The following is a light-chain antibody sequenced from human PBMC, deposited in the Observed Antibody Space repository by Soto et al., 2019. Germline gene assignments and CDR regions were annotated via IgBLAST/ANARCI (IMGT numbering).Light chain of an antibody. J-gene: IGKJ1*01. CDR2: YAA. Sequence: IQLTQAPSTLSSSVGDRVTITCRASRGISSWLAWFQQKPGKAPKRLIYYAATLESGVPPRFSSSGACTEVTLTITSLQPDDFATDYCQQYNSYSWTFGQGTKVDI. V-gene: IGKV1-5*01. CDR1: RGISSW. CDR3: QQYNSYSWT.